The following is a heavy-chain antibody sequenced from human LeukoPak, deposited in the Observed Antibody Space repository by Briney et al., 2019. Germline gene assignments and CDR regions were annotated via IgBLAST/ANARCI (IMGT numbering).Heavy chain of an antibody. D-gene: IGHD1-26*01. CDR3: GKGSRDHPGAT. CDR1: GFTFSSYA. V-gene: IGHV3-23*01. J-gene: IGHJ3*01. CDR2: IVGSGGST. Sequence: TGGSLRLSCAASGFTFSSYALSWVRQAPGKGPEWVSSIVGSGGSTYYADSVKGRFTISRDNSKNTVYLQMNSLRADDTAVYYCGKGSRDHPGATWGQGTMVTVSS.